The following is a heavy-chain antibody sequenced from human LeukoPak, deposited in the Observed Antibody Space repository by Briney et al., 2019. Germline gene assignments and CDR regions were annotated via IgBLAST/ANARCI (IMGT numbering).Heavy chain of an antibody. CDR1: GGSFSGYY. J-gene: IGHJ4*02. D-gene: IGHD6-19*01. CDR2: INHSGST. CDR3: ARGLGSGWDRFDY. Sequence: PSETLSLTSAVYGGSFSGYYWSWIRQPPGKGLEWIGEINHSGSTNYNPSLKSRVTISVDTSKNQFSLKLSSVTAADTAVYYCARGLGSGWDRFDYWGQGTLVTVSS. V-gene: IGHV4-34*01.